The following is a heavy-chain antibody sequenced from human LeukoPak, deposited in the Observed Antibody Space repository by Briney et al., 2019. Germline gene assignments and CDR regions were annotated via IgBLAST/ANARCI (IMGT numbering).Heavy chain of an antibody. J-gene: IGHJ4*02. CDR2: IYYSGNT. Sequence: SETLSLTCTVSGGSISSYYWSWIRQPPGKGLEWIGYIYYSGNTNDNPSLKSRVTISVDTSKNQFSLKLSSVTAADTAVYYCARGRGYYDNSFDYWGQGTLVTVSS. V-gene: IGHV4-59*12. CDR3: ARGRGYYDNSFDY. CDR1: GGSISSYY. D-gene: IGHD3-22*01.